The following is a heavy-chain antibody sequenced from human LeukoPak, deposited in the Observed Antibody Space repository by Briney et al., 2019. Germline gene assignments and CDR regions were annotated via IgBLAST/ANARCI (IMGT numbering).Heavy chain of an antibody. V-gene: IGHV4-4*02. CDR2: ISRSGST. CDR3: ARHRGWALQD. J-gene: IGHJ4*02. CDR1: GDSVNSDNY. D-gene: IGHD2-15*01. Sequence: SGTLSLTCAVSGDSVNSDNYWSWVRQFPGKGLEWIGQISRSGSTIYYPSLKSRVTISIDKSKNQFSLNLSSVTAADTAVYYCARHRGWALQDWGQGTQVTISS.